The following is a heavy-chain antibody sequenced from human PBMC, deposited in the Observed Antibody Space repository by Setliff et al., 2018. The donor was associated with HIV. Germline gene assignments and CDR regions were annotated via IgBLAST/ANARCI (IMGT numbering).Heavy chain of an antibody. CDR3: ARGRTQWPNYNYFDP. D-gene: IGHD6-19*01. Sequence: GGSLRLSCVASGFTFSAFAMTWVRQAPGTGLEWIATISGGGGSKYYADSVKGRFIISRDNFKDTLYLQTDSLRAEDTAVYYCARGRTQWPNYNYFDPWGLGTLVTVSS. CDR1: GFTFSAFA. V-gene: IGHV3-23*01. J-gene: IGHJ5*02. CDR2: ISGGGGSK.